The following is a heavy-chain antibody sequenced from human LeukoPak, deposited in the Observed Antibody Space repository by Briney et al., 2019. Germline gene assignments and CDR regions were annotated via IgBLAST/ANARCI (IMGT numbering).Heavy chain of an antibody. Sequence: GGSLRLSCLASGFSFSTYDIHWVRQAPGKGLEWVAVISTDGRTKFYTDSVKGRFTISRDNSMDTLYLQMNSLRPEDTAVYYCARDMLLGRPDYMDLWRKETTATVSS. J-gene: IGHJ6*03. CDR3: ARDMLLGRPDYMDL. V-gene: IGHV3-30*04. D-gene: IGHD3-16*01. CDR2: ISTDGRTK. CDR1: GFSFSTYD.